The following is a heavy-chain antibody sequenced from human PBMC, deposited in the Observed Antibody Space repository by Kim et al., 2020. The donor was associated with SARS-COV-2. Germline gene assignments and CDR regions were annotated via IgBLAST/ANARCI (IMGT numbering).Heavy chain of an antibody. D-gene: IGHD1-26*01. CDR2: IDWDDDK. V-gene: IGHV2-70*01. CDR1: GFSLSTSGVC. J-gene: IGHJ6*02. CDR3: ARIKGSGHYYYQNGMDV. Sequence: SGPTLVNPTQTLTLTCTFSGFSLSTSGVCVNWIRQPPGKALEWLALIDWDDDKYYSTSLKTRLTISKDTSKNQVVLTMTNMDPVDTATYYCARIKGSGHYYYQNGMDVWGQGTTVTVSS.